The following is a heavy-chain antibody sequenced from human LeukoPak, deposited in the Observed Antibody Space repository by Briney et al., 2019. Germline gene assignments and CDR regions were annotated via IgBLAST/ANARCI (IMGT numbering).Heavy chain of an antibody. CDR1: GGSISNGNW. CDR3: ARGLAARVYYYYYYMDV. D-gene: IGHD6-6*01. CDR2: IHRSGST. V-gene: IGHV4-4*02. Sequence: SGTLSLTCGVSGGSISNGNWWSWVRQPPGKGLEWIGEIHRSGSTNCNPSLKSRVTISVDRSKNQFSLKLSSVTAADTAVYYCARGLAARVYYYYYYMDVWGKGTTVTVSS. J-gene: IGHJ6*03.